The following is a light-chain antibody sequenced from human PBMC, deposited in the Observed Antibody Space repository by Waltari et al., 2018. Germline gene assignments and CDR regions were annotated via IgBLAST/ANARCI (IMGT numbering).Light chain of an antibody. V-gene: IGLV2-14*01. CDR1: SSDVGGYHY. Sequence: QSALTQPASASGSPGQSITISCPGTSSDVGGYHYVSWYQKHPSKAPKLMIYEVSNRPSGVSNRFSGSKSGNTASLTISGLQAEDEADYYCSSYTSSSTLVFGGGTKLTVL. CDR2: EVS. J-gene: IGLJ2*01. CDR3: SSYTSSSTLV.